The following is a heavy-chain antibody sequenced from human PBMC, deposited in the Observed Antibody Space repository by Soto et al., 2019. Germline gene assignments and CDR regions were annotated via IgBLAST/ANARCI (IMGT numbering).Heavy chain of an antibody. D-gene: IGHD2-2*01. Sequence: GESLKISCKGSGYSFTSYGIGWVRQMPGKGLEWMGIIYPGDSDTRYSPSFQGQVTISADKSISTAYLQWSSLKASDTAMYYCARFFDIVVVPAAPPSYYFDYWGQGTLVTVSS. J-gene: IGHJ4*02. V-gene: IGHV5-51*01. CDR1: GYSFTSYG. CDR2: IYPGDSDT. CDR3: ARFFDIVVVPAAPPSYYFDY.